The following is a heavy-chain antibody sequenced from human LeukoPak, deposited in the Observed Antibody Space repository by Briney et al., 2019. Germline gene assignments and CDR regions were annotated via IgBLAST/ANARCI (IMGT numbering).Heavy chain of an antibody. V-gene: IGHV3-30-3*01. J-gene: IGHJ4*02. CDR2: ISYDGSNK. CDR3: ARGPSSGYYYYFDY. D-gene: IGHD3-22*01. Sequence: PGGSLRLSYAASGFTFSSYAMHWVRQAPGKGLEWVAVISYDGSNKYYADSVKGRFTISRDNSKNTLYLQMNSLRAEDTAVYYCARGPSSGYYYYFDYWGQGTLVTVSS. CDR1: GFTFSSYA.